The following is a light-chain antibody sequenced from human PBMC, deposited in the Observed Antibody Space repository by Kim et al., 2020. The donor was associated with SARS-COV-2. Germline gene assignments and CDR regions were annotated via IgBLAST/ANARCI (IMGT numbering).Light chain of an antibody. J-gene: IGLJ2*01. CDR2: EDD. CDR1: SGSIDDNY. CDR3: QSYNRDNVI. V-gene: IGLV6-57*03. Sequence: GKTGTISCTRSSGSIDDNYVQWYQQRPGGVPTTVIYEDDQRPSGVSDRFSGSIDNSSNSASLTISGLRTEDEADYYCQSYNRDNVIFGGGTKVTVL.